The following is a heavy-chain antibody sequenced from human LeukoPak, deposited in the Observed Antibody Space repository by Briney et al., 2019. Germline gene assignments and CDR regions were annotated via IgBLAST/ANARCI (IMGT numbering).Heavy chain of an antibody. D-gene: IGHD3-16*02. J-gene: IGHJ4*02. Sequence: SETLSLTCIGSGGFISSSSYCWGWIRQPPGKGLEWIVRIYYSGPTYNNPSLKSQVTISVDPSKNQFSLTLSSVIAADTAVYYCARDRFRLGELSLGDYWGQGTLVTVSS. V-gene: IGHV4-39*07. CDR2: IYYSGPT. CDR1: GGFISSSSYC. CDR3: ARDRFRLGELSLGDY.